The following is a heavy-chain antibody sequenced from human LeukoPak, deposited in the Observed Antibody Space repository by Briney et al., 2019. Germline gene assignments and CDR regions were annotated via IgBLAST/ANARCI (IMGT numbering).Heavy chain of an antibody. Sequence: GGALTLSCAASGFTFDDYAMHWVRQAPGKGLQRVSGINWNSGTIGYADSVKGRFTISRDNAKNSLYLQMNSLSAGDTALYYCAKDHYGDSGVGYFDYWGQGTLVTVSS. CDR3: AKDHYGDSGVGYFDY. V-gene: IGHV3-9*01. CDR1: GFTFDDYA. J-gene: IGHJ4*02. D-gene: IGHD4-17*01. CDR2: INWNSGTI.